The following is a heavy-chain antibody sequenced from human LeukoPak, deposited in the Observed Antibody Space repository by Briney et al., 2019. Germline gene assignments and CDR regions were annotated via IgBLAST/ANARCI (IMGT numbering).Heavy chain of an antibody. J-gene: IGHJ4*02. V-gene: IGHV3-30*18. CDR1: GFTFSSYG. CDR3: AKDDGIAAAGTH. D-gene: IGHD6-13*01. Sequence: GRSLRLSCAASGFTFSSYGMHWVRQAPGKGLEWVAVISYDGSNKYYADSVKGRFTISRDNSKNTLYLQMNSLRAEDTAVYYCAKDDGIAAAGTHWGQGTLVTVSS. CDR2: ISYDGSNK.